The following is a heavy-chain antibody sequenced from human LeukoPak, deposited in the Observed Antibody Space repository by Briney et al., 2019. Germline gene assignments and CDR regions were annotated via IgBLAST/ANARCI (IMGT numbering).Heavy chain of an antibody. CDR2: INKDGSEK. CDR3: ATYTQYFGAPGGTDY. J-gene: IGHJ4*02. Sequence: QPGGSLRLSCAVSRFRFSDYWMRWVRQAPGKGLEWVAAINKDGSEKQYVGSVKGRFTISRDNAKNSVYLQMTSLGAEDTAVYYCATYTQYFGAPGGTDYWGLGTLVTVSS. D-gene: IGHD2-15*01. V-gene: IGHV3-7*01. CDR1: RFRFSDYW.